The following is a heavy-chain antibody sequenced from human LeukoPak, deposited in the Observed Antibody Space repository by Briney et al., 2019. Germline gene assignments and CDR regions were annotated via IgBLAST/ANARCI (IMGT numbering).Heavy chain of an antibody. CDR1: GGSISSYY. CDR3: ARRTGYYDSSGYKPTRYYYYGMDV. D-gene: IGHD3-22*01. CDR2: IYYSGST. V-gene: IGHV4-59*08. Sequence: SETLSLTCTVSGGSISSYYWSWIRQPPGKGLEWSGYIYYSGSTNYNPSLKSRVTISVDTSKNQFSLKLSSVTAADTAVYYCARRTGYYDSSGYKPTRYYYYGMDVWGQGTTVTVSS. J-gene: IGHJ6*02.